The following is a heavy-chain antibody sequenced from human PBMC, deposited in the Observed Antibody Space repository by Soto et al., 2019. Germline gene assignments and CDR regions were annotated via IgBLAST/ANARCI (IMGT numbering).Heavy chain of an antibody. CDR1: GFTFSTYN. Sequence: EVQLVESGGGLVKPGGSLRLSCAASGFTFSTYNMHWVRQAPGKGLEWVSSISSSSSYMYHADSVKGRFTISRDNAKNSLYLQMNSLRVEDTAVYYCVRDGAIDSSSWYVRLAYFDSWGQGTMVTVSS. D-gene: IGHD6-13*01. CDR2: ISSSSSYM. J-gene: IGHJ4*02. CDR3: VRDGAIDSSSWYVRLAYFDS. V-gene: IGHV3-21*01.